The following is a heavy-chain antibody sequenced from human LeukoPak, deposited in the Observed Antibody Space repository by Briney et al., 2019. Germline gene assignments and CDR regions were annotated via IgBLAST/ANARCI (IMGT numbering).Heavy chain of an antibody. D-gene: IGHD6-19*01. CDR1: GFTFSSYS. Sequence: PGGSLRLSCAASGFTFSSYSMTWVRQAPGKGLEWVSSISSSSSYIYYADSVKGRFTISRDNAKNSLYLQMNSLRAEDTAVYYCARDWGIAVARDAFDIWGQGTMVTVSS. CDR2: ISSSSSYI. CDR3: ARDWGIAVARDAFDI. J-gene: IGHJ3*02. V-gene: IGHV3-21*01.